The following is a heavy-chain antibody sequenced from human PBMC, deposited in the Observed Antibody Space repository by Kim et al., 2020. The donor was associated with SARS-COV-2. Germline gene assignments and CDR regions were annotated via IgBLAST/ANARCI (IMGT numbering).Heavy chain of an antibody. V-gene: IGHV1-69*02. Sequence: FKGRVTITADKSTSTAYMELSSLTSEDTAVYYCASGYYYDSSGPWGFDYWGQGTLVTVSS. D-gene: IGHD3-22*01. J-gene: IGHJ4*02. CDR3: ASGYYYDSSGPWGFDY.